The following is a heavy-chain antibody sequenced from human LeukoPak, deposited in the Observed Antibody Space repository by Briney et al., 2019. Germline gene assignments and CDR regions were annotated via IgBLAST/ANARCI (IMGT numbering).Heavy chain of an antibody. J-gene: IGHJ4*02. CDR3: EKDHDYDSSGPY. CDR2: ISGSGGRT. CDR1: GFTFSNYA. Sequence: GGSLRLSCAASGFTFSNYAMNWVRQAPGKGLEWVSAISGSGGRTYYADSVKGRFTISRDNSRNTLYLQMNSLRTEDTAVYYCEKDHDYDSSGPYWGQGTLVTVSS. D-gene: IGHD3-22*01. V-gene: IGHV3-23*01.